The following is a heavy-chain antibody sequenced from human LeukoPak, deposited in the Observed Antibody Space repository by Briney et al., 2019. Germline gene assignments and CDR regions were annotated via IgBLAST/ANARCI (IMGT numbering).Heavy chain of an antibody. CDR1: GGSINNYY. J-gene: IGHJ4*02. CDR2: VYHSGST. CDR3: ARPPVGAHGPFEY. V-gene: IGHV4-59*01. Sequence: ETLSLTCTVSGGSINNYYWTWIRQPPGKGLEWIGYVYHSGSTNYKPSLKSRLTMSIDTSSNQFYLKLSSVTAADTAVYYCARPPVGAHGPFEYWGQGTLVTVSS. D-gene: IGHD1-26*01.